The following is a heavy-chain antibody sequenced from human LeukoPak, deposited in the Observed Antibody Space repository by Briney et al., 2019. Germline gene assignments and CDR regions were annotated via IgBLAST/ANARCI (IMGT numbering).Heavy chain of an antibody. CDR1: AFIFSGHW. V-gene: IGHV3-7*03. CDR3: ARLWEQWLVLDY. Sequence: GGSLRLSCEGSAFIFSGHWMNWVRQTPGKGLEWVASVKEDGSERQYVDSVKGRFSISRDNTKGSLFLQLNSLRAEDTAVYYCARLWEQWLVLDYWGQGTLVTVSS. CDR2: VKEDGSER. J-gene: IGHJ4*02. D-gene: IGHD6-19*01.